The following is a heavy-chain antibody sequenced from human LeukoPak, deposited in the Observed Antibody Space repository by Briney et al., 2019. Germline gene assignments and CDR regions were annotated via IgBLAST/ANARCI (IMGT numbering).Heavy chain of an antibody. V-gene: IGHV3-48*03. CDR1: GFTFSYYE. J-gene: IGHJ6*02. CDR2: ITTSGSTT. CDR3: ARCVAVAHYYYYGMDV. D-gene: IGHD6-19*01. Sequence: PGGSLRLSCAASGFTFSYYEMNWVRQAPGKGLEWISYITTSGSTTFYADSVKGRFTISRDNAKNSLYLQVNSLRAEYTAVYYCARCVAVAHYYYYGMDVWGQGTTVSVSS.